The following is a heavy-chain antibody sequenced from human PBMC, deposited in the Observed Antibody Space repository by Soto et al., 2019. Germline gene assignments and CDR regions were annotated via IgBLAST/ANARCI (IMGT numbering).Heavy chain of an antibody. CDR2: IYYSGTT. Sequence: QLQLQESGPGLVKPSETLSLTCTVSGGSISSSNYYWGWIRQPPGKGLEWIGNIYYSGTTFYNPSLKSRVTISVATSKNQFSLNLSSVTAADTAVYYCARRAGASSWYLGRVDYWGQGTLVTVSS. CDR1: GGSISSSNYY. V-gene: IGHV4-39*01. CDR3: ARRAGASSWYLGRVDY. D-gene: IGHD6-13*01. J-gene: IGHJ4*02.